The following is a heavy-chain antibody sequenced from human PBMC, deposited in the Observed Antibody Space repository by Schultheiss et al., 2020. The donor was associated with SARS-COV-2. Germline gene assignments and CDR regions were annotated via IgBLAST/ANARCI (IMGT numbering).Heavy chain of an antibody. CDR1: GGSISSGNFY. V-gene: IGHV4-31*03. CDR3: AVSYAKGLY. D-gene: IGHD2-2*01. Sequence: SETLSLTCSVSGGSISSGNFYWSWIRQHPGKGLEWIGYIYYSGSTYYNPSLKSRVTISVDTSKNQFSLKLSSVTAADTAVYYCAVSYAKGLYWGQGTLVTVSS. CDR2: IYYSGST. J-gene: IGHJ4*02.